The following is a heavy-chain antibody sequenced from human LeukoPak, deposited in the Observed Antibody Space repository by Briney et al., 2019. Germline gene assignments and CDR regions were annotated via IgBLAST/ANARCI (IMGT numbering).Heavy chain of an antibody. V-gene: IGHV3-66*02. CDR2: IYSGGST. CDR3: ARAPLGSCSSTSCTPGWFDP. J-gene: IGHJ5*02. Sequence: GGSLRLSCAASGFTVSSNYMSWVRQAPGKGLEWVSVIYSGGSTYYADSVKGRFTISRDNSKNTLYLQMNSLRAEDTAVYYCARAPLGSCSSTSCTPGWFDPWGQGTLVTVSS. D-gene: IGHD2-2*01. CDR1: GFTVSSNY.